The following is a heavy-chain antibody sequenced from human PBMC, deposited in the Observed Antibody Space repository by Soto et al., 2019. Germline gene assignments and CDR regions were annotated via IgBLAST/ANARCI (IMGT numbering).Heavy chain of an antibody. CDR1: GGSFSGYY. V-gene: IGHV4-34*01. D-gene: IGHD2-2*01. CDR2: INHSGST. Sequence: SETLSLTCAVYGGSFSGYYWSWIRQPPGKGLEWIGEINHSGSTNYNPSLKSRVTISVDTSKNQFSLKLSSVTAADTAVYYCARVLFLVVVPAAPRRRWFDPWGQGTLVTVSS. CDR3: ARVLFLVVVPAAPRRRWFDP. J-gene: IGHJ5*02.